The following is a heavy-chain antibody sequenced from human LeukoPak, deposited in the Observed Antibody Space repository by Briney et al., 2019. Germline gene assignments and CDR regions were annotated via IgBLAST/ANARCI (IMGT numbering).Heavy chain of an antibody. J-gene: IGHJ4*02. V-gene: IGHV3-21*01. CDR2: ISSSSSYI. CDR3: VMLFMGSTNWPDY. Sequence: GGSLRLSCAAPGFTFISYTMTWVRQAPGKGLEWVSSISSSSSYIYYADSVRGRFTISRDNAKRSLFLQLNSLRAEDTAVYYCVMLFMGSTNWPDYWGQGTLVTVSS. CDR1: GFTFISYT. D-gene: IGHD6-13*01.